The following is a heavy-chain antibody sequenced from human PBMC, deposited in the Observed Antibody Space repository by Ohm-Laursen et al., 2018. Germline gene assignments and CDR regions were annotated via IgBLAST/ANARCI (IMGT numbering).Heavy chain of an antibody. CDR2: ITISSSYI. Sequence: SLRLSCAASGFTFSNYSMTWVRQAPGKALEWVSSITISSSYIYYADSVKGRFTISRDNAENSLYLQMNSLRAEDTAVYYCAREDCSGASCKRNFYYGMDVWGQGTTVTVSS. D-gene: IGHD2-15*01. CDR3: AREDCSGASCKRNFYYGMDV. J-gene: IGHJ6*02. CDR1: GFTFSNYS. V-gene: IGHV3-21*01.